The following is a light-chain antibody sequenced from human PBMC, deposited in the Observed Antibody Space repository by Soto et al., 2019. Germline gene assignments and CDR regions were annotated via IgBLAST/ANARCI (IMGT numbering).Light chain of an antibody. CDR3: SSYAGSNMGV. J-gene: IGLJ1*01. Sequence: QSALTQPPSASGSPGQSVTISCTGTSSDIGGYDHVSWYRQDPGKAPKVMIYEVTKRPSGVPDRFSGSKAGNTASLTVFGLQAEDEANYYCSSYAGSNMGVFGSGTKVTVL. V-gene: IGLV2-8*01. CDR1: SSDIGGYDH. CDR2: EVT.